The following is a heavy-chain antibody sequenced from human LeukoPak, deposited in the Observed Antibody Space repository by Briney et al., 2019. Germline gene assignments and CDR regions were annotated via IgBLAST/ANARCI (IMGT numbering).Heavy chain of an antibody. CDR3: AREPRRAIFGVAPNPYYFDY. CDR2: ISAYNGNA. V-gene: IGHV1-18*01. Sequence: ASVKVSCKASGYTFTSYGISWVRQAPGQGLEWMGWISAYNGNANYAQKLQGRVTMTTDTSTSTAYMELRSLRSDDTAVYYCAREPRRAIFGVAPNPYYFDYWGQGTLVTVSS. CDR1: GYTFTSYG. J-gene: IGHJ4*02. D-gene: IGHD3-3*01.